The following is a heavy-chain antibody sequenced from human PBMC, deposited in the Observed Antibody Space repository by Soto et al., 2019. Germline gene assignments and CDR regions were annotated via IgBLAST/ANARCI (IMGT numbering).Heavy chain of an antibody. Sequence: QVQLQESGPGLVKPSQTLSLTCTVSGDSINNGGYYWAWIRQHPGKGLEWIGYIYYSGSTHHNPSLKSRDTISPDTSKNQFSLKLSSVTAADTAVYYCARQKAAGSFTYYFDNWGQGTVVTVSS. D-gene: IGHD6-13*01. CDR1: GDSINNGGYY. CDR2: IYYSGST. J-gene: IGHJ4*02. V-gene: IGHV4-31*03. CDR3: ARQKAAGSFTYYFDN.